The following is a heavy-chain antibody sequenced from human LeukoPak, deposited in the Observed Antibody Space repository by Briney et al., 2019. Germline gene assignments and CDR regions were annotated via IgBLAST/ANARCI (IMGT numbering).Heavy chain of an antibody. V-gene: IGHV3-30*03. Sequence: GGSLRLSCAASGFTFSSYGMHWVRQAPGKGLEWVAVISYDGSNKYYADSVKGRFTISRDNSKNTLYLQMNSLRAEDTAVYYCARVGYSWNAFDIWGQGTMVTVSS. CDR2: ISYDGSNK. CDR3: ARVGYSWNAFDI. J-gene: IGHJ3*02. CDR1: GFTFSSYG. D-gene: IGHD5-12*01.